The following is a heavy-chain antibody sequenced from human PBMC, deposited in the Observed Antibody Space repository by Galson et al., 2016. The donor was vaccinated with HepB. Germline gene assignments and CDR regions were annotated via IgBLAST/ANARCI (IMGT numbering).Heavy chain of an antibody. CDR1: GFTFSDAW. V-gene: IGHV3-15*01. D-gene: IGHD2/OR15-2a*01. Sequence: SLRLSCAASGFTFSDAWMIWVRQAPGKGLEWVGRVKSKTDGGTSDYIAPVKGRFTISRDDSKNTLYLEMNSLKVDDTAVYFCQGSTHTPFRDYWGQGTLVTVSS. J-gene: IGHJ4*02. CDR3: QGSTHTPFRDY. CDR2: VKSKTDGGTS.